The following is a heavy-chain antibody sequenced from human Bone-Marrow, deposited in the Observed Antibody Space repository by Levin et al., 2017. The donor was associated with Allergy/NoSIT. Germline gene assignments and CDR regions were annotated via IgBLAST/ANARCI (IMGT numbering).Heavy chain of an antibody. V-gene: IGHV3-15*01. CDR1: GFSFSFPHAE. J-gene: IGHJ4*02. CDR3: ATDDGSAVHLGF. D-gene: IGHD5-24*01. Sequence: SCVMSGFSFSFPHAEISWVRQAPGKGLEWIGHIKGKIDGGTTDFGAPVKGRFTISRDDVKHMVYLQMNSLKKEDTGVYFCATDDGSAVHLGFWGQGVQVTVSS. CDR2: IKGKIDGGTT.